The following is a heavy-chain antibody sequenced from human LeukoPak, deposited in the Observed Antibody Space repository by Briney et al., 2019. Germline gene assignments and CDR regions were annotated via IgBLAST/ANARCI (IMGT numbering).Heavy chain of an antibody. Sequence: TGGSLRLSSAASGFTFSSYSMNWVRQAPGKGLEWVSSISSSSSYIYYADSVKGRFTISRDNAKTSLYLQMNSLRAEDTAVYYCASPLYSSSSIWGPGTLVTVSS. V-gene: IGHV3-21*01. CDR3: ASPLYSSSSI. J-gene: IGHJ4*02. CDR1: GFTFSSYS. CDR2: ISSSSSYI. D-gene: IGHD6-6*01.